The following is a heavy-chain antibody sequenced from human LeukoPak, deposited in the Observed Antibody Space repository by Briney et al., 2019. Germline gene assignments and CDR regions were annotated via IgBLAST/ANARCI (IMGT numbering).Heavy chain of an antibody. V-gene: IGHV3-30*02. Sequence: GGSLRLSCAASGFTFSNYGMHWVRQAPGWGLEWVAFIRYDGSIEYFADSVKGRFTISRDNAKNSLYLQMNSLRAEDTAVYYCASSIQLWPPFYYGMDVWGQGTTVTVSS. CDR3: ASSIQLWPPFYYGMDV. J-gene: IGHJ6*02. CDR1: GFTFSNYG. D-gene: IGHD5-18*01. CDR2: IRYDGSIE.